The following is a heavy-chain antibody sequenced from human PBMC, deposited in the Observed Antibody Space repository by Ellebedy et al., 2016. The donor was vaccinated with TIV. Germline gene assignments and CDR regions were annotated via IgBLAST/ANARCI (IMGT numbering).Heavy chain of an antibody. CDR2: IEDAGTET. D-gene: IGHD1-1*01. Sequence: GESLKISCAASGFTFKNYWMTWVRQAPGKGLEWVASIEDAGTETYSVDSAEGRFIISRDHAKNSLYLRINNPRDEDTAVYYCARRGSRYWHFDLWGRGTQVIVSS. V-gene: IGHV3-7*03. CDR3: ARRGSRYWHFDL. CDR1: GFTFKNYW. J-gene: IGHJ2*01.